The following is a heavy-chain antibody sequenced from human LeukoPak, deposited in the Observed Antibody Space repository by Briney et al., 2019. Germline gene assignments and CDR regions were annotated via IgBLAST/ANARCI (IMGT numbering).Heavy chain of an antibody. D-gene: IGHD3-22*01. CDR2: MHSSGST. V-gene: IGHV4-4*07. Sequence: SETLSLTCTVSGGSMSVYYWNWVRQSAGKGLEWIGRMHSSGSTNYNPSLKSRVTMSIDTSEKQFSLKLRSVTAADTALYFCARGYSDGTGYYYPSFDYWGQGVLVTVSP. J-gene: IGHJ4*02. CDR1: GGSMSVYY. CDR3: ARGYSDGTGYYYPSFDY.